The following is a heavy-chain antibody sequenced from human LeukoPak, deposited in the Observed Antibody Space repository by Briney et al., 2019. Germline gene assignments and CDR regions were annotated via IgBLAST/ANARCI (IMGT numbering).Heavy chain of an antibody. CDR1: GFAFSSHW. V-gene: IGHV3-7*01. J-gene: IGHJ4*02. Sequence: SGGSLRLSCVASGFAFSSHWMNWVRQAPGKGLEWVANVNREGSDKNYVDSVKGRFTISRDNVKNSLYLQMNSLRVEDTAVYYCARDSSMGFWGQGTLVTVSS. D-gene: IGHD2-8*01. CDR3: ARDSSMGF. CDR2: VNREGSDK.